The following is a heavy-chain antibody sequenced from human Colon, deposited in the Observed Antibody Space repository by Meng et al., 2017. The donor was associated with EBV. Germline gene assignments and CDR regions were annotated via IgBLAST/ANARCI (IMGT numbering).Heavy chain of an antibody. CDR3: AKGGGTSLYYFHY. J-gene: IGHJ4*02. D-gene: IGHD4-23*01. V-gene: IGHV3-23*01. CDR2: IGAGGTT. CDR1: GFAFTTYA. Sequence: VQLLESGGGLVQPGGSLRLSLAASGFAFTTYAMRWVRQAPGKGLEWVSTIGAGGTTYYADSVKGRFTISRDTSKNTLYLQINSLRAEDTAVYYCAKGGGTSLYYFHYWGPGTLVTVSS.